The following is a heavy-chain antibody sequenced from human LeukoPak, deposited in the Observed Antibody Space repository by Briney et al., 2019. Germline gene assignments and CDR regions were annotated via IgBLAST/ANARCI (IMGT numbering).Heavy chain of an antibody. Sequence: GGSLRLSCAASGFTFDDYAMHWVRQVPGKGLEWVSLISGDGATTFYADSVKGRFTISRDNSENSLYLQMGSLRTEDTALYYCAKGVRSGTYYNCFDPWGQGTLVTVSS. D-gene: IGHD1-26*01. J-gene: IGHJ5*02. CDR2: ISGDGATT. CDR3: AKGVRSGTYYNCFDP. CDR1: GFTFDDYA. V-gene: IGHV3-43*02.